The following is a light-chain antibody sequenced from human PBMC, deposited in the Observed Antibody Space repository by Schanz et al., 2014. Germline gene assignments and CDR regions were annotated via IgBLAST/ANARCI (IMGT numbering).Light chain of an antibody. Sequence: QSALTQPRSVSGSPGQSVTVSCTGTFSDVGGYNFVSWYQQHPGKAPKLLIYDNNERPSGIPDRFSGSKSGTSATLGITGLQTGDAADYYCGTWDSGLSAGRVFGGGTKLTVL. V-gene: IGLV1-51*01. CDR3: GTWDSGLSAGRV. CDR2: DNN. J-gene: IGLJ3*02. CDR1: FSDVGGYNF.